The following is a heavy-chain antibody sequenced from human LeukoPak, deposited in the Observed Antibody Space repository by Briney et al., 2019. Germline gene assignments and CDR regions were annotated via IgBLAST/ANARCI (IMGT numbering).Heavy chain of an antibody. J-gene: IGHJ4*02. CDR1: GGSISSGDYY. CDR2: IYYSGST. Sequence: SETLSLTCAVYGGSISSGDYYWSWIRQPPGKGLEWIGYIYYSGSTYYNPSLKSRVTISVDTSENQFSLKLSSVTAADTAVYYCARVSIAVAGTDYWGQGTLVTVSS. V-gene: IGHV4-30-4*08. CDR3: ARVSIAVAGTDY. D-gene: IGHD6-19*01.